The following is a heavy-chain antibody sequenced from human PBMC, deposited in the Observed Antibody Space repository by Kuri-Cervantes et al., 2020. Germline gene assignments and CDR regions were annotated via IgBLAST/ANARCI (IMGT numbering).Heavy chain of an antibody. CDR3: ARGGGDYYYYYMDV. Sequence: GESLKISCAASGFTFSSYSMNWVRRAPGKGLEWVSSISSSSSYIYYADSVRGRFTISRDNAKNSLYLQMNSLKAEDTAVYYCARGGGDYYYYYMDVWGKGTTVTVSS. V-gene: IGHV3-21*01. CDR1: GFTFSSYS. D-gene: IGHD3-16*01. J-gene: IGHJ6*03. CDR2: ISSSSSYI.